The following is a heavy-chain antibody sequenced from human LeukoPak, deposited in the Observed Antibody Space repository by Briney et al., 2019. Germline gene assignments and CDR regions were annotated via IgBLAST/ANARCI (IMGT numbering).Heavy chain of an antibody. CDR1: GGSISSGGYY. CDR2: IYYSGST. V-gene: IGHV4-31*03. CDR3: ASGDNDPLFDY. D-gene: IGHD1-1*01. Sequence: PSQTLSLTCTVSGGSISSGGYYWSWIRQHPGKGLEWIGSIYYSGSTNYNPSLQGRVTISLDTSRNQFSLKLSSVTAADTAVYYCASGDNDPLFDYWGQGTLITVSS. J-gene: IGHJ4*02.